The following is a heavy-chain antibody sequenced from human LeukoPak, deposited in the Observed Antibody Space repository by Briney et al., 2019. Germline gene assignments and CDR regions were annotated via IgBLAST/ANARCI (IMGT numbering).Heavy chain of an antibody. J-gene: IGHJ6*03. CDR1: GFRGLSSFSSFA. CDR2: LWSADKNR. CDR3: ANGLAASGDFLLRDYYYFMDV. V-gene: IGHV3-33*08. D-gene: IGHD7-27*01. Sequence: PGGSLRLSCEASGFRGLSSFSSFAMHWVRQAPGKGLEWVAVLWSADKNRYHADSVKGRFSISRDNSQNTLYLHIKNLRAEDSALYYCANGLAASGDFLLRDYYYFMDVWGKGTTVTVSS.